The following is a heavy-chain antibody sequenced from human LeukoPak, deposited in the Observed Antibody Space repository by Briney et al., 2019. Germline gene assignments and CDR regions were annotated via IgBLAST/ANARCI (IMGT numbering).Heavy chain of an antibody. Sequence: SSETLSLTCTVSGGSVSSRTYYWSWIRQPPGKGLEWIGYIYSSGSTNYNPSLKSRVTISVDTSENQFSLKLTSVTAADTAVYYCARAPYYYDNSGYFRFDYWGQGTLVTVSS. J-gene: IGHJ4*02. D-gene: IGHD3-22*01. CDR3: ARAPYYYDNSGYFRFDY. CDR1: GGSVSSRTYY. CDR2: IYSSGST. V-gene: IGHV4-61*01.